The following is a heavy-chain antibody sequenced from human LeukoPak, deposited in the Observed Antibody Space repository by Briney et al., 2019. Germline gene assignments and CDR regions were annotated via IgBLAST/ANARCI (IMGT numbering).Heavy chain of an antibody. Sequence: PWETLSLTCAVSGGSIRNYYWSWIRQPPGKGLEWIAYIYYSGSTNYSPSLKSRVTMSLDTSKNHFSLELSSVTAADTAVYYCARSGVAAGSALFVSAYYYYGLDVWGQGTTVTVSS. D-gene: IGHD6-13*01. CDR3: ARSGVAAGSALFVSAYYYYGLDV. V-gene: IGHV4-59*01. J-gene: IGHJ6*02. CDR2: IYYSGST. CDR1: GGSIRNYY.